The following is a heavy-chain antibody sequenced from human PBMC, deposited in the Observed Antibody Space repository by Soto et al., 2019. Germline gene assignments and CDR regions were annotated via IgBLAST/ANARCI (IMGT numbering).Heavy chain of an antibody. D-gene: IGHD3-10*01. J-gene: IGHJ5*02. CDR3: AREVVDGSSLWLDP. CDR1: GFTFSTND. CDR2: MNANVDAT. V-gene: IGHV1-8*01. Sequence: QVQLVQSGAEVKKPGASVKVSCKASGFTFSTNDINWVRQAPGQGLQWMGWMNANVDATDSPQEFKGRVTMTWNASISTAYMVLSNLKSDDTAVYYCAREVVDGSSLWLDPWGQGTLVTVSS.